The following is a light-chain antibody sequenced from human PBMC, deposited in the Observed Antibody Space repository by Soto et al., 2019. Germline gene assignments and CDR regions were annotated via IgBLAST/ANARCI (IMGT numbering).Light chain of an antibody. CDR2: GNS. V-gene: IGLV1-40*01. CDR1: SSNIGAGYH. CDR3: QSYDSSLNGGV. J-gene: IGLJ3*02. Sequence: QSVLTQPPSVSGAPGQRVTISCTGGSSNIGAGYHVHWYQQLPGTAPKLLIYGNSNRPSGVPDRFSGSKSGTSASLAITGLQAEDEADYYCQSYDSSLNGGVFGGGTKLTVL.